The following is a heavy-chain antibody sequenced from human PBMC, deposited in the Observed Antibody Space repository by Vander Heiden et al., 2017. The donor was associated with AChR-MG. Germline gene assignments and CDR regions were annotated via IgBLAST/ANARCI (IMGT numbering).Heavy chain of an antibody. J-gene: IGHJ6*02. CDR2: ISGSGDST. Sequence: EVQLLESGGGLVQPGGSLRLSCAASGFTFSSYAMSWVRQAPGKGLEWVSAISGSGDSTYYADSVKGRFTISRDNSKNTLYLQMNSLRAEDTAVYYCAKDHSRWGYGMDVWGQGTTVTVSS. D-gene: IGHD4-17*01. CDR1: GFTFSSYA. CDR3: AKDHSRWGYGMDV. V-gene: IGHV3-23*01.